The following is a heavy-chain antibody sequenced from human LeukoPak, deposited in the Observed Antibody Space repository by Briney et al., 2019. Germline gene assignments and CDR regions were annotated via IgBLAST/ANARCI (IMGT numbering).Heavy chain of an antibody. V-gene: IGHV1-2*06. CDR3: ARDGVCGGDCYLPYYMDV. CDR1: GYTFTGYY. D-gene: IGHD2-21*02. CDR2: INPNSGGT. J-gene: IGHJ6*03. Sequence: ASVKVSXKASGYTFTGYYMHWVRQAPGQGLEWMGRINPNSGGTNYAQKFQGRVTMTRDTSISTAYMELSRLRSDDTAVYYCARDGVCGGDCYLPYYMDVWGKGTTVTVSS.